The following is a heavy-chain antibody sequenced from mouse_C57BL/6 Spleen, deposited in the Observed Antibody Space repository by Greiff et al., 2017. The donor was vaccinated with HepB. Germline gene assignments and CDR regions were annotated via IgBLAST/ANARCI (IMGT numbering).Heavy chain of an antibody. CDR2: INPSNGGT. D-gene: IGHD1-1*01. V-gene: IGHV1-53*01. CDR3: ARSGTTVVPYFDY. J-gene: IGHJ2*01. Sequence: QVQLKESGTELVKPGASVKLSCKASGYTFTSYWMHWVKQRPGQGLEWIGNINPSNGGTNYNEKFKSKATLTVDKSSSTAYMQLSSLTSEDSAVYYCARSGTTVVPYFDYWGQGTTLTVSS. CDR1: GYTFTSYW.